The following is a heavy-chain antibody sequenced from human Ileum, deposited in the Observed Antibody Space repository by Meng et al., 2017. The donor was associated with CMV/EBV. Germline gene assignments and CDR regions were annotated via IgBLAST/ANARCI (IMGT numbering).Heavy chain of an antibody. Sequence: GESLKISCAASGFTFSDHYMDWVRQAPGKGLEWVGRTRNKANSYTTEYAASVKGRFTISRDDSKDSLYLQMNSLKTEDTAVYYCVRVRYCTSTTCRGAFDVWGQGTMVTVSS. CDR3: VRVRYCTSTTCRGAFDV. CDR2: TRNKANSYTT. V-gene: IGHV3-72*01. D-gene: IGHD2-2*01. CDR1: GFTFSDHY. J-gene: IGHJ3*01.